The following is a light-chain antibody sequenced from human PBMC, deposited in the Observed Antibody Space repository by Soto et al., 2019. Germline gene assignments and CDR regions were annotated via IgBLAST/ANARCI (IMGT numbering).Light chain of an antibody. V-gene: IGKV3-20*01. CDR1: QSVSRSY. CDR2: GAS. CDR3: EQYGTSPPRT. Sequence: EIVLTQSPGTLSLSPGDRATLSCRASQSVSRSYLGWYQQKPGQAPRLLMYGASSRATGTPDRFSGSGGGTEYTLTISRRKSEDWAVYNCEQYGTSPPRTFGRGTKVDIK. J-gene: IGKJ4*02.